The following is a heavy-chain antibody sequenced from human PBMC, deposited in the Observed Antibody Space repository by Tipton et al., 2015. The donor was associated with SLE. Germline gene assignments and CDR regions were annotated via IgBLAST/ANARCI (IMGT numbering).Heavy chain of an antibody. CDR3: ARGGLEYYYDSSGYPPWNFDL. CDR2: IGTAGDT. J-gene: IGHJ2*01. V-gene: IGHV3-13*01. Sequence: SLRLSCAASGFTVSSYDMHWVRQATGKGLEWVSAIGTAGDTYYPGSVKGRFTISRENAKNSLYLQMNSLRAGDTAVYYCARGGLEYYYDSSGYPPWNFDLWGRGTLVTVSS. CDR1: GFTVSSYD. D-gene: IGHD3-22*01.